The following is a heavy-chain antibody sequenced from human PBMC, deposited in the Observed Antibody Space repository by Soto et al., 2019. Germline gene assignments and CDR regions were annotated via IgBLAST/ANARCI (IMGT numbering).Heavy chain of an antibody. CDR3: ARLRQVDYGSGRWWFEP. Sequence: QLQLQESGPGLVKPSETLSLTCTVSGGSISSSSYYWGWIRQPPGKGLEWSGNIYYSGNTYYNPSLKSRVHISVDTSKNQFSLKLSSVTAADTAVYYCARLRQVDYGSGRWWFEPWGQGTLVTVSS. CDR1: GGSISSSSYY. V-gene: IGHV4-39*01. J-gene: IGHJ5*02. D-gene: IGHD3-10*01. CDR2: IYYSGNT.